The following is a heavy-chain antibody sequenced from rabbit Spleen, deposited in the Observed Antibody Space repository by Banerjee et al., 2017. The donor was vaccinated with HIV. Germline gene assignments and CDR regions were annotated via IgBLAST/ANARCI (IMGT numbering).Heavy chain of an antibody. V-gene: IGHV1S45*01. Sequence: QEQLVESGGDLVKPGASLTLTCKASSFSFSDRDVMCWVRQAPGKGLEWIACIATSSSFFTYYASWAKGRFTCSKASSTTVTLQMTSLTAADTATYFCARDTGSSFSSYGMDLWGQGTLVTVS. CDR1: SFSFSDRDV. CDR3: ARDTGSSFSSYGMDL. J-gene: IGHJ6*01. D-gene: IGHD8-1*01. CDR2: IATSSSFFT.